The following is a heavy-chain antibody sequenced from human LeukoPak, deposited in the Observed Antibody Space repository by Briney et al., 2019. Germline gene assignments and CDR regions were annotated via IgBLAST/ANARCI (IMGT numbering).Heavy chain of an antibody. CDR2: IIPIFGTA. CDR1: GGTFSSYA. V-gene: IGHV1-69*05. D-gene: IGHD3-22*01. Sequence: SVKVSCKASGGTFSSYAISWVRQAPGQGLEWMGGIIPIFGTANYAQKFQGRVTITTDESTSTAYMALSSLRSEDTAMYYCAGGDYYDSSGSLSGAFDIWGQGTMVTVSS. CDR3: AGGDYYDSSGSLSGAFDI. J-gene: IGHJ3*02.